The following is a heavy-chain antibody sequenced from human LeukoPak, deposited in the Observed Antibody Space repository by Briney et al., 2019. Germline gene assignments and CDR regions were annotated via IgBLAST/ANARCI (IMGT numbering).Heavy chain of an antibody. CDR2: INAGNGNT. D-gene: IGHD3-10*01. J-gene: IGHJ4*02. CDR3: AGRMVRGVQDFDY. CDR1: GYTFTSYA. V-gene: IGHV1-3*01. Sequence: ASVKVSCKASGYTFTSYAMHWVRQAPGQRLEWMGWINAGNGNTKYSQKFQGRVTITRDTSASTAYMELSSLRSEDTAVYYCAGRMVRGVQDFDYWGQGTLVTVSS.